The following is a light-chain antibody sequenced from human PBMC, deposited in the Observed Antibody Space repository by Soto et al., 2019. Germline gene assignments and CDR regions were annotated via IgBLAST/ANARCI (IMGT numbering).Light chain of an antibody. CDR3: SSYAGSSSV. V-gene: IGLV2-8*01. J-gene: IGLJ1*01. CDR2: EVT. Sequence: QSALTQPPSASGSPGQSVTISCTGTSSDVGGYNYVSWYQQHPGKAPKLMIYEVTKRPSGVPDRFSGSKSGNTASPTVSGLQAEDEADYYCSSYAGSSSVFGTGTKLTVL. CDR1: SSDVGGYNY.